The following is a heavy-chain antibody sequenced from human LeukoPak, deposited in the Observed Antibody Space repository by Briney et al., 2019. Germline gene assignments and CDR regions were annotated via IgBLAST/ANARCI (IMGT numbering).Heavy chain of an antibody. CDR2: INQDGSQK. CDR3: AKTRPLDSSSWSHGDY. Sequence: GGSMRLSCAASGFTFSSHWISWVRQAPGKGLEWVAHINQDGSQKSYVDSVEGRFAISRDNSKNALYLQMSSLRAEDTAVYYCAKTRPLDSSSWSHGDYWGQGTLVTVSS. V-gene: IGHV3-7*03. D-gene: IGHD6-13*01. CDR1: GFTFSSHW. J-gene: IGHJ4*02.